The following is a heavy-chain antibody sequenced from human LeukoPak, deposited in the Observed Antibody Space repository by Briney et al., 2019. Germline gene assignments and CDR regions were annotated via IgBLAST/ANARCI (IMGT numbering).Heavy chain of an antibody. CDR3: ARDYCSTTSCYQGWFDP. J-gene: IGHJ5*02. CDR1: GFSLSTSGVG. CDR2: IYWDDNK. D-gene: IGHD2-2*01. V-gene: IGHV2-5*02. Sequence: SGPTLVNPTQTLTLTCSFSGFSLSTSGVGVGWIRQPPGKALEWLALIYWDDNKCYSPSLGSRLTITKDTSKNQVVLIMTNMDPVDTATYFCARDYCSTTSCYQGWFDPWGQGTLVTVSS.